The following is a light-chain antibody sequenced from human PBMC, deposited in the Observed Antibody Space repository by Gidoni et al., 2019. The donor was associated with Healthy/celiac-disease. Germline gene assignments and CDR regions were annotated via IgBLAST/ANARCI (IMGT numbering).Light chain of an antibody. CDR2: DAS. Sequence: DIQLTQSPSFLSASVGDRVTITCRASQGISSHLAWYQQKAGQAPKFLIYDASTLQSGVPSRFSGSGSGTEFTLTISSLQPEDFATYCCQQVNSYPLTFXGXTTVEI. CDR1: QGISSH. J-gene: IGKJ4*01. V-gene: IGKV1-9*01. CDR3: QQVNSYPLT.